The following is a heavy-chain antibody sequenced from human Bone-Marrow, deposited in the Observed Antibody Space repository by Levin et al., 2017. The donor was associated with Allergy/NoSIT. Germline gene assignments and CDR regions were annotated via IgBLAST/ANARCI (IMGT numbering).Heavy chain of an antibody. CDR3: TRCLLSESELLRGWFDP. Sequence: SQTLSLTCTVSGGSISTYYWSWIRQPPGKGLEWIGYINYSGRTNYNPSLKSRVTMSVDTSKNQFSLKVSSVTAADTAIYYCTRCLLSESELLRGWFDPWGQGALVTVSS. CDR1: GGSISTYY. J-gene: IGHJ5*02. CDR2: INYSGRT. V-gene: IGHV4-59*01. D-gene: IGHD1-26*01.